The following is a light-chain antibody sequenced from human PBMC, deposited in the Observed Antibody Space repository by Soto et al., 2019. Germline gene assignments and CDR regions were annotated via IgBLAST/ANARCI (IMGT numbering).Light chain of an antibody. CDR3: CSYAGGNMI. Sequence: QSALTQPASVSGSPGQSITISCTGTNNDVGSYNLVSWYQQHPGKAPKLIIYEGSKRPSGVSNRFSGPKSGNTASLTISGLQAEDEADYFCCSYAGGNMIFGGGTKLTVL. J-gene: IGLJ2*01. V-gene: IGLV2-23*01. CDR2: EGS. CDR1: NNDVGSYNL.